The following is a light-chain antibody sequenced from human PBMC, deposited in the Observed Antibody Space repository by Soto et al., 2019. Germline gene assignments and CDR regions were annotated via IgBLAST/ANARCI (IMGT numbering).Light chain of an antibody. CDR3: QQYNTYWT. J-gene: IGKJ1*01. CDR1: KTISSW. V-gene: IGKV1-5*03. Sequence: DIQMTQSPSTLSASVGDRVTITCRASKTISSWLAWYQQKPGKAPKLLIYKASSLQRGVPSRFSGSGSGTEFTLTISSLQPDDFATYYCQQYNTYWTFGQGTKVEIQ. CDR2: KAS.